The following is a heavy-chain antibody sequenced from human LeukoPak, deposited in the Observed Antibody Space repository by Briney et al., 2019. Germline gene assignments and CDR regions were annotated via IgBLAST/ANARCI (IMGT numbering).Heavy chain of an antibody. CDR3: AGGPRGRSYYYMDV. J-gene: IGHJ6*03. CDR2: ISAYNGNT. CDR1: GYTFTSYG. Sequence: ASVKVSCKASGYTFTSYGISWVRQAPGQGLEWMGWISAYNGNTNYAQKLQGRVTMTRDMSTSTVYMELSSLRSEDTAVYYCAGGPRGRSYYYMDVWGKGTTVTVSS. V-gene: IGHV1-18*01.